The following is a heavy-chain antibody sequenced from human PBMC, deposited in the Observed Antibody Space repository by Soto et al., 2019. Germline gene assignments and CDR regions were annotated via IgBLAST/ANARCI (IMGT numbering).Heavy chain of an antibody. J-gene: IGHJ4*02. CDR1: GFSLANYP. D-gene: IGHD6-19*01. Sequence: PGGSLRLSCVASGFSLANYPMNWVRQTPGKGLEWISYSSPRGDTIYYADSVEGRFTIYRDNARNSLPLHMSSLRDEDSALYYCAKGPHTNVGWPYYFESWGQGVPVTVSS. CDR3: AKGPHTNVGWPYYFES. CDR2: SSPRGDTI. V-gene: IGHV3-48*02.